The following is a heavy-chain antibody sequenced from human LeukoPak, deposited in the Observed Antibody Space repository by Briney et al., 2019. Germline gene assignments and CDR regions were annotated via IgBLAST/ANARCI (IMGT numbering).Heavy chain of an antibody. J-gene: IGHJ1*01. CDR1: GFTFSRYW. CDR2: INQDGSEK. Sequence: GGSLRLSCAASGFTFSRYWMSWVRQAPGTGLEWVANINQDGSEKYYVDSVKGRFTISRDNAKNSLFLQMGSLRVEDTAVYYCARESTAGYNSSWYGFRNWGQGTLVSVSS. CDR3: ARESTAGYNSSWYGFRN. V-gene: IGHV3-7*01. D-gene: IGHD6-13*01.